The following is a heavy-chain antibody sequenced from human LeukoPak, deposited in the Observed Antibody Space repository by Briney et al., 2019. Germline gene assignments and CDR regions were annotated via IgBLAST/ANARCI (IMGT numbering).Heavy chain of an antibody. CDR1: GYTFTSYA. Sequence: ASVTVSCKASGYTFTSYAMNWVRQAPGQGLEWMGWINTNTGNPTYAQGFTGRFVFSLDTSVSTAYLQISSLKAEDTAVYYCARADSSWYFGWFDPWGQGTLVTVSS. CDR3: ARADSSWYFGWFDP. J-gene: IGHJ5*02. V-gene: IGHV7-4-1*02. CDR2: INTNTGNP. D-gene: IGHD6-13*01.